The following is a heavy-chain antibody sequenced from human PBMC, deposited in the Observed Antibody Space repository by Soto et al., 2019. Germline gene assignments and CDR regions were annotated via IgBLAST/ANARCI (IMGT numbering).Heavy chain of an antibody. Sequence: ASVKVSCKASGGTFSSYAISWVRQAPGQGLEWMGGIIPIFGTANYAQKFQGRVTITADESTSTAYMELSSLRSEDTAVYYCARVKGYYDSSGYYAGGYFDYWGQGTLVTVSS. CDR3: ARVKGYYDSSGYYAGGYFDY. V-gene: IGHV1-69*13. CDR1: GGTFSSYA. CDR2: IIPIFGTA. J-gene: IGHJ4*02. D-gene: IGHD3-22*01.